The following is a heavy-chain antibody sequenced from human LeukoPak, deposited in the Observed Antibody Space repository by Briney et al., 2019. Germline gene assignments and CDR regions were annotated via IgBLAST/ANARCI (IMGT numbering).Heavy chain of an antibody. D-gene: IGHD5-12*01. CDR3: AKADGYSGYDFNY. V-gene: IGHV3-23*01. CDR1: GFTFSSYA. CDR2: ISGSGGST. J-gene: IGHJ4*02. Sequence: GGSLRLSCAASGFTFSSYAMSWVHQAPGRGLEWVSAISGSGGSTYYADSVKGRFTISRDNSKNTLYLQMNSLRAEDTAVYYCAKADGYSGYDFNYWGQGTLVTVSS.